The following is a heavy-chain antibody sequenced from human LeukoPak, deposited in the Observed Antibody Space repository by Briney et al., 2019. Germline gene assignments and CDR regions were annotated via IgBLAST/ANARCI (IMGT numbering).Heavy chain of an antibody. CDR2: ISSSGSTI. CDR1: GFTFSDYY. CDR3: ARDFMEGYYDSSGYSDWFDP. Sequence: GGSLRLSCAASGFTFSDYYMSWVRQAPGKGLEWVSYISSSGSTIYYADSLKGRFTISRDNAKNSLYLQMNSLRAEDTAVYYCARDFMEGYYDSSGYSDWFDPWGQGTLVTVSS. D-gene: IGHD3-22*01. V-gene: IGHV3-11*04. J-gene: IGHJ5*02.